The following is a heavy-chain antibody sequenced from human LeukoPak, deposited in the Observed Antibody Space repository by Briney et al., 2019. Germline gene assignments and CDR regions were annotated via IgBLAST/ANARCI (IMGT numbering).Heavy chain of an antibody. J-gene: IGHJ4*02. CDR2: IYYSGST. V-gene: IGHV4-59*08. CDR3: ARHKTEKQWLVPLDY. CDR1: GGSISSYY. Sequence: SETLSLTCTVSGGSISSYYWSWIRQPPGKGLEWIGHIYYSGSTNYNPSLKSRVTISVDTSESQFSLKLSSVTAAGTAVYYCARHKTEKQWLVPLDYWGQGTLVTVSS. D-gene: IGHD6-19*01.